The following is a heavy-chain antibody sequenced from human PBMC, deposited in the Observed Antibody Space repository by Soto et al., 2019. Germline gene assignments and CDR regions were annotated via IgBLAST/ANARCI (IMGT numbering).Heavy chain of an antibody. CDR3: ARPRGGGFPYGMDV. V-gene: IGHV3-30-3*01. J-gene: IGHJ6*02. CDR2: ISYDGSNK. Sequence: QVQLVESGGGVVQPGRSLRLSCAASGFTFSSYAMHWVRQAPGKGLEWVAVISYDGSNKYYADSVKGRFTISRDNSKNTLYLQMNSLRAEDTAVYYCARPRGGGFPYGMDVWGQGTTVTVSS. D-gene: IGHD5-12*01. CDR1: GFTFSSYA.